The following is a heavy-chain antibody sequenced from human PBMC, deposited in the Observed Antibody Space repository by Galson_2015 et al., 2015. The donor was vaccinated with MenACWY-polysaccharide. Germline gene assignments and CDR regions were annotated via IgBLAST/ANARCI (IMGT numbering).Heavy chain of an antibody. CDR1: GGSISDSNYY. D-gene: IGHD1/OR15-1a*01. J-gene: IGHJ6*02. CDR2: MFYSGNT. V-gene: IGHV4-39*01. Sequence: GLLKPSETLSLTCTVSGGSISDSNYYWGWVRQPPGKGLEWIGSMFYSGNTDYNPSLMSRVTIFADTSKKQLSLKLRSVTDADTAVYYCARHGAGTLGNYYYGMDVWGQGTTVTVSS. CDR3: ARHGAGTLGNYYYGMDV.